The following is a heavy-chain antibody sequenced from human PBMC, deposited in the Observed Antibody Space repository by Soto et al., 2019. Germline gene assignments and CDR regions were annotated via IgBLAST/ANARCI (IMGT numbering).Heavy chain of an antibody. D-gene: IGHD3-16*01. CDR2: MNPNSGNT. Sequence: QVQLVQSGAEVKKPGASVKVSCKASGYTFTSYDINWVRQATGQGLEWMGWMNPNSGNTGYAQKFPGRVTMARNNSISHAYLELGSLESEEPARLFRARERGGGSDYRGQGTLVTVSS. J-gene: IGHJ4*02. CDR1: GYTFTSYD. CDR3: ARERGGGSDY. V-gene: IGHV1-8*01.